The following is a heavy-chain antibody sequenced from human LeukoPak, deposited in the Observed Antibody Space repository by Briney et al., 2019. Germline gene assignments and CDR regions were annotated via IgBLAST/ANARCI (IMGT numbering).Heavy chain of an antibody. Sequence: SETLSLTCTVSGGSISSYFWSWIRQPPGKGLEWIGYIYYSGSTNYNPSLKSRVTISVDTSKNHFSLKLSSVTAADTAVYYCARRLGYSYPFDCWGQGTLVSVSS. CDR2: IYYSGST. D-gene: IGHD5-18*01. V-gene: IGHV4-59*08. J-gene: IGHJ4*02. CDR1: GGSISSYF. CDR3: ARRLGYSYPFDC.